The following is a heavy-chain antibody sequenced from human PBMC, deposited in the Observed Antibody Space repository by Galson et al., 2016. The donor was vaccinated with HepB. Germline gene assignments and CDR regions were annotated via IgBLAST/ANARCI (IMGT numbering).Heavy chain of an antibody. Sequence: SETLSLTCAVYGGSFSDYYWSWIRQPPGKGLEWIGEINLSGSTNYNPSLKSRVTISVDTSKNQFSLKLTSVTAADTAVYYCARRGGYCTNGVCYTEYYFDYWGQGTLVTVSS. CDR2: INLSGST. D-gene: IGHD2-8*01. V-gene: IGHV4-34*01. CDR3: ARRGGYCTNGVCYTEYYFDY. J-gene: IGHJ4*02. CDR1: GGSFSDYY.